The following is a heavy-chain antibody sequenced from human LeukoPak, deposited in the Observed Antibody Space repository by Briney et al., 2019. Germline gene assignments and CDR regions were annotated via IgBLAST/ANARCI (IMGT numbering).Heavy chain of an antibody. J-gene: IGHJ4*02. Sequence: GGSLRLSCTTSGFTFGDYAMGWVRQAPGKGLEWVGFIRSKAYSGTTEQAASVKGRFTTSRDDSKSIAYLQMDGLKTEDAAVYYCTRQWAAARSYYFDCWGQGTLVTVSS. D-gene: IGHD6-6*01. CDR3: TRQWAAARSYYFDC. CDR2: IRSKAYSGTT. CDR1: GFTFGDYA. V-gene: IGHV3-49*04.